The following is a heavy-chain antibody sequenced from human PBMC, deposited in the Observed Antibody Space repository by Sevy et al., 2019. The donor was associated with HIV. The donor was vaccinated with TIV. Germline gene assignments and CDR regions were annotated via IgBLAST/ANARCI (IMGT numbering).Heavy chain of an antibody. Sequence: ASVKVSCKASGGTFSRYPFSWVRQAPGQGLEWMGGIIPIFGTTNYAQKFQGRVTITADESRSTAYMELSSLRSEDTAVYYCALAAQVTMKVAGGFFEYWGKGTLVTVSS. D-gene: IGHD3-22*01. J-gene: IGHJ4*02. CDR1: GGTFSRYP. CDR2: IIPIFGTT. CDR3: ALAAQVTMKVAGGFFEY. V-gene: IGHV1-69*13.